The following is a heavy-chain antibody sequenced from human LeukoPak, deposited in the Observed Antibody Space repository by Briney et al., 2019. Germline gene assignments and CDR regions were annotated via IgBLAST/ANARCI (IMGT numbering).Heavy chain of an antibody. D-gene: IGHD3/OR15-3a*01. V-gene: IGHV5-51*01. CDR2: INPRDSHS. CDR1: GYNFPTYW. Sequence: GESLKISCQGPGYNFPTYWIAWVRQMPGKGLEWVGIINPRDSHSRYGPSFQGQVTISADKSISTAYLQWSTLKAADTAMYYCARRMILFGDGFDFWGQGTLVTVSP. CDR3: ARRMILFGDGFDF. J-gene: IGHJ4*02.